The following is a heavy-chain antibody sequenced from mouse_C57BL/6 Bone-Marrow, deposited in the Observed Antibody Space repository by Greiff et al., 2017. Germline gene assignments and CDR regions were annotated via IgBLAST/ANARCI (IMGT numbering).Heavy chain of an antibody. J-gene: IGHJ3*01. CDR3: ARRYYGNYAWFAY. D-gene: IGHD2-1*01. CDR1: GYAFSSYW. V-gene: IGHV1-80*01. CDR2: IYPGDGDT. Sequence: QVQLQQSGAELVKPGASVKISCKASGYAFSSYWMNWVKQRPGKGLEWIGQIYPGDGDTNYNGKFKGKATLTADKSSSTAYMQLSRLTSEDSAVYFCARRYYGNYAWFAYWGQGTLVTVSA.